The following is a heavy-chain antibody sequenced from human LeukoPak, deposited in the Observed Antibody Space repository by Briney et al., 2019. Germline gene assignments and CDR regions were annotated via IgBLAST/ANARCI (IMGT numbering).Heavy chain of an antibody. Sequence: GGSLRLSCAASGFIFSKVYMSWVRQAPGKGLEWVGRIKSETDGGPADYAVPVTGRFTISRDDSKNTVYLQMNSLKIEDTGVYYCLTTRWGQGTLVTVSS. CDR1: GFIFSKVY. CDR2: IKSETDGGPA. V-gene: IGHV3-15*01. J-gene: IGHJ4*02. CDR3: LTTR.